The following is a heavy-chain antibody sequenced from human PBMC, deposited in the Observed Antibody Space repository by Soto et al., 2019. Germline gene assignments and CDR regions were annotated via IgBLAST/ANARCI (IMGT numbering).Heavy chain of an antibody. V-gene: IGHV3-33*01. CDR3: ARGKYSSSWYFDY. Sequence: GGSLRLSCAASGFTFSSYGMHWVRQAPGKGLEWVAVIWYDGSNKYYADSVKGRFTISRDNSKNTLYLQMNSLRAEDTAVYYCARGKYSSSWYFDYWGQGTLVTVSS. D-gene: IGHD6-13*01. CDR2: IWYDGSNK. J-gene: IGHJ4*02. CDR1: GFTFSSYG.